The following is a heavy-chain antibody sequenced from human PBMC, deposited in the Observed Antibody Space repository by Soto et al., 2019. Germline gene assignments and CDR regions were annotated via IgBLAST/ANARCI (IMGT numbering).Heavy chain of an antibody. J-gene: IGHJ6*02. CDR3: ARGAGYCSGGSCYADYYYGMDV. CDR2: TYYRSKWYN. D-gene: IGHD2-15*01. Sequence: SQTLSLTCAISGDSVSSNSAAWNWIRQSPSRGLEWLGRTYYRSKWYNDYAVSVKSRITINPDTSKNQFSLQLNSVTPEDTAVYYCARGAGYCSGGSCYADYYYGMDVWGQGTTVTVSS. CDR1: GDSVSSNSAA. V-gene: IGHV6-1*01.